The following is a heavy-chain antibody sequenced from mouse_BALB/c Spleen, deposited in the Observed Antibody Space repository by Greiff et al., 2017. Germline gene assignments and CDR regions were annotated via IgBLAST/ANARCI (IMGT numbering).Heavy chain of an antibody. CDR1: GYTFTDYY. D-gene: IGHD2-1*01. Sequence: VQVVESGPELVKPGASVKISCKASGYTFTDYYINWVKQKPGQGLEWIGWIYPGSGNTKYNEKFKGKATLTVDTSSSTAYMQLSSLTSEDTAVYFCARPYGNYLYFDDWGQGTTLTVSS. CDR2: IYPGSGNT. V-gene: IGHV1-84*02. J-gene: IGHJ2*01. CDR3: ARPYGNYLYFDD.